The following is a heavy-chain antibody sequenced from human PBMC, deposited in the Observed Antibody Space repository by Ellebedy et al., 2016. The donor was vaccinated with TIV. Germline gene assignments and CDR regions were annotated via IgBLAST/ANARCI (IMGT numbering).Heavy chain of an antibody. D-gene: IGHD2-8*01. CDR2: VYYTGST. J-gene: IGHJ5*02. CDR1: GDSVSSASHY. V-gene: IGHV4-61*01. CDR3: AVYIMARDGFDP. Sequence: PSETLSLTCSVSGDSVSSASHYWSWIRQPPGKGLEWIGYVYYTGSTNYNPSLKSRVTMSIDSSKTQSSLRLSSVTAADTAIYYCAVYIMARDGFDPWGQGTLVTVSA.